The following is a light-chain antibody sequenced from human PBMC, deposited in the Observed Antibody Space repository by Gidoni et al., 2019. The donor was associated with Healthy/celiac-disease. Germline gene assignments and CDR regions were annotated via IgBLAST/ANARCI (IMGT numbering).Light chain of an antibody. CDR3: SSYTSRSTWV. Sequence: SACTHPASLSRSPGQSITLSCTGTSSDVGGYNYVSWYQHHPGKAPKLMIFEVSNRPSGVSIRFSGSKSGNTDSMTIPVLKAEDEGDYHCSSYTSRSTWVFGGGTKLTVL. J-gene: IGLJ3*02. V-gene: IGLV2-14*01. CDR1: SSDVGGYNY. CDR2: EVS.